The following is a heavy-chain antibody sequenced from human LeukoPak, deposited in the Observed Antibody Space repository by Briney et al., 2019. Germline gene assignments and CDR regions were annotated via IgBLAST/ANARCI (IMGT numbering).Heavy chain of an antibody. D-gene: IGHD3-9*01. CDR3: AIDILTGYFHHY. CDR1: GGTFSSYA. CDR2: IIPIFGTA. V-gene: IGHV1-69*05. J-gene: IGHJ4*02. Sequence: SVKVSCKASGGTFSSYAISWVRQAPGQGLEWMGGIIPIFGTANYAQKFQGRVTITTDESTSTAYMELSSLRSEDTAVYYCAIDILTGYFHHYWGQGTLVTVSS.